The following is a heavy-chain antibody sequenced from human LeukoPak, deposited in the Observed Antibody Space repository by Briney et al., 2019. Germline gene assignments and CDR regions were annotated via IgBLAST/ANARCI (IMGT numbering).Heavy chain of an antibody. CDR1: GFTFSSYS. V-gene: IGHV3-48*01. CDR3: ARSTREWLPDY. Sequence: PGGSLRLSCAASGFTFSSYSMNWVRQAPGKGLEWVSYISSSSSTIYYADSVKGRFTISRDNAKNSLYLQMNSLRAEDTAVYYCARSTREWLPDYWGQGTLVTVSS. D-gene: IGHD3-3*01. CDR2: ISSSSSTI. J-gene: IGHJ4*02.